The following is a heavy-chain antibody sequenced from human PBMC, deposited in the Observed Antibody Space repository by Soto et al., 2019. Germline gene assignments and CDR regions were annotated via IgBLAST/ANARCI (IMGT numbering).Heavy chain of an antibody. CDR1: GYTFTSYA. CDR3: ARDAGTDWFDP. J-gene: IGHJ5*02. Sequence: QVQLVQSGAEVEKPRASVKVSCKASGYTFTSYAISWVRQAPGQGLAWMGRISTYNGNTNSAQKLQGRVTLTTDTSTSTAYMELRSMRSDDTAGYYCARDAGTDWFDPWGQGPLVTVSS. V-gene: IGHV1-18*01. D-gene: IGHD1-1*01. CDR2: ISTYNGNT.